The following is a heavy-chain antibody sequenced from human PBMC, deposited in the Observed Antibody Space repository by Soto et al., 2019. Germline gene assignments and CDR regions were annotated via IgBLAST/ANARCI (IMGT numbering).Heavy chain of an antibody. Sequence: AGSLRLCCAVSGFTFSMYSMSWVRQSPGKGLEWVAKIPQDGVDGHYADSVKGRFTISRDNGKNSLYLQLNNLRAEDTAVYYCARDHLILPAHDFFYGSDVWGRGATVTVSS. V-gene: IGHV3-7*03. D-gene: IGHD2-21*02. CDR1: GFTFSMYS. CDR2: IPQDGVDG. CDR3: ARDHLILPAHDFFYGSDV. J-gene: IGHJ6*02.